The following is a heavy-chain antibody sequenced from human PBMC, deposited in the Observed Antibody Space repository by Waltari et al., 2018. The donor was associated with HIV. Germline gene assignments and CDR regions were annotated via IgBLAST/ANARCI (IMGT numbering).Heavy chain of an antibody. D-gene: IGHD2-8*01. Sequence: VQLVQSGPEMRKPGASVKISCRASGFTFTNYVFSWVRQAPGQGLEWLGWISAYDGNKDSAQKFKGRIILTTDTSTTTAQLEVRNLRSDDTAIYHRVRGGGSWLYDMYYYQGLDVWGQGTTVIVSS. J-gene: IGHJ6*02. V-gene: IGHV1-18*01. CDR1: GFTFTNYV. CDR2: ISAYDGNK. CDR3: VRGGGSWLYDMYYYQGLDV.